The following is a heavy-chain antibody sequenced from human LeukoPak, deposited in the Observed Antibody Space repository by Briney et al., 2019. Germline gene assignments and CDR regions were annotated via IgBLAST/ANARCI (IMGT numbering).Heavy chain of an antibody. CDR3: ARAPNYYDSSGYSKTAFDY. CDR1: GYTFTSYG. CDR2: ISAYNGNT. V-gene: IGHV1-18*01. Sequence: GASVKVSCKASGYTFTSYGISWVRQAPGQGLEWMGWISAYNGNTNYEQKLQGRVTMTTDTSTSTAYMELSSLRSEDTAVYYCARAPNYYDSSGYSKTAFDYWGQGTLVTVSS. D-gene: IGHD3-22*01. J-gene: IGHJ4*02.